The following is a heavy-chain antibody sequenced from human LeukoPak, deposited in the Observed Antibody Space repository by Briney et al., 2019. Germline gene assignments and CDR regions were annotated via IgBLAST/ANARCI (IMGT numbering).Heavy chain of an antibody. J-gene: IGHJ4*02. Sequence: GRSLRLSCAASGFTVSSNYMSWVRQAPGKGLEWVSVIYSGGSTYYADSVKGRFTISRHNSKNTLYLQMNSLRAEDTAVYYCARAPCYDSSGYYYRGACYFDYWGQGTLVTVSS. CDR2: IYSGGST. CDR1: GFTVSSNY. D-gene: IGHD3-22*01. V-gene: IGHV3-53*04. CDR3: ARAPCYDSSGYYYRGACYFDY.